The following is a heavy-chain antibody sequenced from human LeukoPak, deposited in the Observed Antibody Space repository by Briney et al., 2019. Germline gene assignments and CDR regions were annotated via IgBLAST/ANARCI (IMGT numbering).Heavy chain of an antibody. CDR3: ARDRQWLVGGYYYYYYGMDV. J-gene: IGHJ6*02. D-gene: IGHD6-19*01. CDR2: ISSSSSYI. V-gene: IGHV3-21*01. Sequence: GGSLRLSCAASGFTFSSYSMNWVRQAPGKGLEWVSSISSSSSYIYYADSVKGRFTISRDNAKNSLYLLMNSLRAEDTAVYYCARDRQWLVGGYYYYYYGMDVWGQGTTVTVSS. CDR1: GFTFSSYS.